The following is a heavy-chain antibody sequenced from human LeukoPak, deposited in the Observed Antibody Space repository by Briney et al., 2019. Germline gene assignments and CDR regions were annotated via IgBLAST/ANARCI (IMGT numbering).Heavy chain of an antibody. Sequence: SETLSLTCTVSGGSISSYYWSWIRQPPGKGREWIGYIYYSGSTNYNPSLKSRVTISVDTSKNQFSLKLSSVTAADTAVYYCARGQGSWYGYGTLLYWGQGTLVTVSS. D-gene: IGHD6-13*01. J-gene: IGHJ4*02. CDR1: GGSISSYY. CDR3: ARGQGSWYGYGTLLY. CDR2: IYYSGST. V-gene: IGHV4-59*01.